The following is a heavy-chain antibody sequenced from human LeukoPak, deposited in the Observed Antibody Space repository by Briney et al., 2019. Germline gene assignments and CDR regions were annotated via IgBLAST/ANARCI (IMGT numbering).Heavy chain of an antibody. D-gene: IGHD3-9*01. CDR1: GYSISSGYY. CDR2: IYHSGST. V-gene: IGHV4-38-2*01. CDR3: ALGHDILTGYYPFDY. J-gene: IGHJ4*02. Sequence: SETLSLTCAVPGYSISSGYYWGWIRQPPGKGLEWIGSIYHSGSTYYNPSLKSRVTISVDTSKNQFSLKLSSVTAADTAVYYCALGHDILTGYYPFDYWGQGTLVTVSS.